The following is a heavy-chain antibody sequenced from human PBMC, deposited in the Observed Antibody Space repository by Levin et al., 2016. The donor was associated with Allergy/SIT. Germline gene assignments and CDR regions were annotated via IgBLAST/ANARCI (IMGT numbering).Heavy chain of an antibody. CDR1: GFTFSSYD. Sequence: GGSLRLSCAASGFTFSSYDMHWVRQATGKGLEWVSAIGTAGDTYYPGSVKGRFTISRENAKNSLYLQMNSLRAGDTAVYYCARFWSGYGFDYWGQGTLVTVSS. D-gene: IGHD3-3*01. CDR3: ARFWSGYGFDY. J-gene: IGHJ4*02. V-gene: IGHV3-13*01. CDR2: IGTAGDT.